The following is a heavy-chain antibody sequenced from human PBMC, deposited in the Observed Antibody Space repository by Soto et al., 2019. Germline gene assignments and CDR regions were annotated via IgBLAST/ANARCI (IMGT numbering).Heavy chain of an antibody. CDR2: MNPNSGNT. V-gene: IGHV1-8*01. J-gene: IGHJ6*02. D-gene: IGHD3-16*01. CDR1: RYTFISYD. CDR3: ARGQEVWWNAGPLGLHGLDV. Sequence: QVQLVQSGAEVKKSGASVKVSCKASRYTFISYDINWVRQATGQGLEWMGWMNPNSGNTGYAQKFQGRITMTRNTSTNPAYMELSSLGSEDTAVYYCARGQEVWWNAGPLGLHGLDVWGQGTTVTVSS.